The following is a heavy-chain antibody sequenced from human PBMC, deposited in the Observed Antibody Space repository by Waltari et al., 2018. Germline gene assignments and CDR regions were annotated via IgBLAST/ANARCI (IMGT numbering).Heavy chain of an antibody. CDR3: ARDLRIQLWSMNYYYGMDV. CDR1: GYSISSGYY. D-gene: IGHD5-18*01. V-gene: IGHV4-38-2*02. Sequence: QVQLQESGPGLVKPSETLSLTCAVSGYSISSGYYCGWIRQPPGKGLEWIGSIYHSGSTYYNPSLKSRVTISVDTSKNQFSLKLSSVTAADTAVYYCARDLRIQLWSMNYYYGMDVWGQGP. CDR2: IYHSGST. J-gene: IGHJ6*02.